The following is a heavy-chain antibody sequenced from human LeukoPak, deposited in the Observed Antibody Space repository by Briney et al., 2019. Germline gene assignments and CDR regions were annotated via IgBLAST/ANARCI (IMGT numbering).Heavy chain of an antibody. Sequence: SVKVSCKASGGTFSSYAISWVRQDPGQGLEWMGRIIPILGIANYAQKFQGRVTITADKSKSTAYMELSSLRSEDTAVYYCARAGTVVVAENWFDPWGQGTLVTVSS. J-gene: IGHJ5*02. D-gene: IGHD2-15*01. CDR3: ARAGTVVVAENWFDP. CDR2: IIPILGIA. V-gene: IGHV1-69*04. CDR1: GGTFSSYA.